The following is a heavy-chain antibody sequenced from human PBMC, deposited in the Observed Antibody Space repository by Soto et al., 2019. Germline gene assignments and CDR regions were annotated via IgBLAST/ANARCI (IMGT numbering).Heavy chain of an antibody. D-gene: IGHD2-2*01. Sequence: QVQLQESGPGLVKPSQTLSLTCTVSGGSISSGSYYWSWIRQHPGKGLEWIGYIYYSGSTYYNPSLKSRVTIYVDTSKNQFSLKLSSVTAADTAVYYCAAQSGDIVVIPAATPIDYWGQGTLVTVSS. J-gene: IGHJ4*02. V-gene: IGHV4-31*03. CDR3: AAQSGDIVVIPAATPIDY. CDR1: GGSISSGSYY. CDR2: IYYSGST.